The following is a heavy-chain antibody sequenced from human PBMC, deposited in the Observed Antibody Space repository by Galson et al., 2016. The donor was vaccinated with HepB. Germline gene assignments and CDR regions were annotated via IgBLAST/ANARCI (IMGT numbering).Heavy chain of an antibody. CDR1: GGSFREYY. CDR2: INHRGST. V-gene: IGHV4-34*01. Sequence: SETLSLTCVFSGGSFREYYWNWVRQAPGKGLEWIAEINHRGSTNHNPSLKSRVTITVDTSMRQISLKLRSVTAADTAVYYCVRAAAYKYGSSGSFLRAIHSFYYMDVWGKGTTVTVSS. CDR3: VRAAAYKYGSSGSFLRAIHSFYYMDV. D-gene: IGHD3-22*01. J-gene: IGHJ6*03.